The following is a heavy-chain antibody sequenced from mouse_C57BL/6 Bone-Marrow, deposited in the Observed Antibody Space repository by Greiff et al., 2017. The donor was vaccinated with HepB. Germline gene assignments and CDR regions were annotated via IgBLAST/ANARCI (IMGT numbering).Heavy chain of an antibody. CDR1: GFTFSDYY. Sequence: EVKVEESGGGLVQPGGSLKLSCAASGFTFSDYYMYWVRQTPEKRLEWVAYISNGGGSTYYPDTVKGRFTISRDNAKNTLYLQMSRLKSEDTAMYYCARLQMGYAMDYWGQGTSVTVSS. V-gene: IGHV5-12*01. CDR3: ARLQMGYAMDY. J-gene: IGHJ4*01. CDR2: ISNGGGST.